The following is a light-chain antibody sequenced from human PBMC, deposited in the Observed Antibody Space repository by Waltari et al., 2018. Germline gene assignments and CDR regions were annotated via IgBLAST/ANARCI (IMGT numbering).Light chain of an antibody. CDR3: AAWDDSLSGVV. J-gene: IGLJ2*01. CDR1: TSNIGNNY. V-gene: IGLV1-47*01. Sequence: QSVLTHPPSASGTPGQSIATSCSGSTSNIGNNYAYCYQQFPGTAPKPLIYRNNQRPSGVPDRFSGSKSGPSASLAISGLQSEDEADYYCAAWDDSLSGVVFGGGTKVTVL. CDR2: RNN.